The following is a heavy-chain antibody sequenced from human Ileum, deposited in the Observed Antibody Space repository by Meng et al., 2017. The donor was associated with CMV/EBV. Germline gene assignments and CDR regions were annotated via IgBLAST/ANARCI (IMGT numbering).Heavy chain of an antibody. Sequence: EGQVVGSGGGLVQPGGSLRLSCAASGFTFSSSWMHWVRQAPGKGLVWVSRIATDGNTAYADSVKGRFTISRDNANNTLYLQMNSLRVEDTAVYYCAREVFHYDYWGQGTLVTVSS. CDR2: IATDGNT. CDR1: GFTFSSSW. V-gene: IGHV3-74*01. J-gene: IGHJ4*02. D-gene: IGHD2-21*01. CDR3: AREVFHYDY.